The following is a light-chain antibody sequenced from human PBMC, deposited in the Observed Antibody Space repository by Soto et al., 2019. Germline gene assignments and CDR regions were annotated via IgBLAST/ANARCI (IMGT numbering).Light chain of an antibody. J-gene: IGKJ4*01. CDR2: AAS. V-gene: IGKV1-39*01. CDR1: RAITNI. Sequence: DVQLTQSPSPLSASVGDSVSISCRASRAITNILNCYQQKPGKAPILLVYAASTLATGVPSRFSGSGSGTHFTLTIDNLQPVDVATYFCQQTYITPIAFGGGTKVEI. CDR3: QQTYITPIA.